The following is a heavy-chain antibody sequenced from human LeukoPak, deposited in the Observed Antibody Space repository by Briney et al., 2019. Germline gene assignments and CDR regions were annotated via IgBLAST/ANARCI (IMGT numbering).Heavy chain of an antibody. CDR1: GFTFDDYA. J-gene: IGHJ4*02. D-gene: IGHD6-13*01. Sequence: GGSLRLSCVASGFTFDDYAMHWVRQAPGKGLEWVSGISWNSGRIDYADSVKGRFTISRDNAKNTLYLQMYSLRAEDTAVYYCARGPKYISATGPYYFDYWGQGTPVTVSS. CDR3: ARGPKYISATGPYYFDY. CDR2: ISWNSGRI. V-gene: IGHV3-9*01.